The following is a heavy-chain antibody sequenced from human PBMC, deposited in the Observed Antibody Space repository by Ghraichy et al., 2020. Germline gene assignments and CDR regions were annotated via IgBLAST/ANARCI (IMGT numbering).Heavy chain of an antibody. D-gene: IGHD5-18*01. CDR3: VRSPSYTAMDYFDY. J-gene: IGHJ4*02. V-gene: IGHV1-18*01. Sequence: ASVKVSCKASGYTFTGYGISWVRQAPGQGLEWMGWISAHDGNTNYAQKFRGRVTMTTDTSTSIAYMELRTLRSDDTAVFYCVRSPSYTAMDYFDYWGQGTLVTVSS. CDR2: ISAHDGNT. CDR1: GYTFTGYG.